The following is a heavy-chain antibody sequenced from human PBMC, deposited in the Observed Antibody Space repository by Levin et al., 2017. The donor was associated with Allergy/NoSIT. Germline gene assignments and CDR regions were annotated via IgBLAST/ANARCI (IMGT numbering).Heavy chain of an antibody. J-gene: IGHJ3*02. CDR1: GFTFDDYA. CDR3: AKDVSIVGPAYDAFDI. CDR2: ISWDSLTL. D-gene: IGHD1-26*01. Sequence: SLRLSCAASGFTFDDYAMHWVRQPPGKGLEWVSGISWDSLTLGYAVSVKGRFTISRDNAKNALYLHMNSLRPEDTALYYCAKDVSIVGPAYDAFDIWGQGTMVTVSS. V-gene: IGHV3-9*01.